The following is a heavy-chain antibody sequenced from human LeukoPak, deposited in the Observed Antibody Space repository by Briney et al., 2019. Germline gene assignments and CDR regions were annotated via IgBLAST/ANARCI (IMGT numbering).Heavy chain of an antibody. Sequence: PGGSLRLSCAASGFSFSDAWMSWVRQIPGKGLEWVGRIESKTDGGTTDYAAPVKGRFTIPRDDSTNTLYLQMNSLKSEDTAVYYYTTYGSGRKFDYWGQGILVTVSS. CDR2: IESKTDGGTT. V-gene: IGHV3-15*04. CDR3: TTYGSGRKFDY. CDR1: GFSFSDAW. J-gene: IGHJ4*02. D-gene: IGHD3-10*01.